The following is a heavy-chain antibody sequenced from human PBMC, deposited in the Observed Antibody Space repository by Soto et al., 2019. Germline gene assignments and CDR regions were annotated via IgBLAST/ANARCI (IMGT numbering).Heavy chain of an antibody. CDR3: ARDSRTPSGGMDV. Sequence: TLSLTCTVSGGSINSGDYHWTWIRQPPGKGLEWIGAIYYSASTYYNPSLVRRITISIDTSKNQFSLKLTSMTAADTAVYYCARDSRTPSGGMDVWGQGTTVTVSS. V-gene: IGHV4-30-4*01. CDR2: IYYSAST. J-gene: IGHJ6*02. CDR1: GGSINSGDYH.